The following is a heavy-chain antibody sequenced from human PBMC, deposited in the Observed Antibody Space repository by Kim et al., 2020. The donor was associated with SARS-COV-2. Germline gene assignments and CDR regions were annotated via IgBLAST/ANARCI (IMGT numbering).Heavy chain of an antibody. V-gene: IGHV3-33*06. CDR2: IWYDGSNK. CDR1: GFTFSSYG. D-gene: IGHD1-20*01. CDR3: AKGGGITGTGYYYYYGMDV. J-gene: IGHJ6*02. Sequence: GGSLRLSCAASGFTFSSYGMHWVRQAPGKGLEWVAVIWYDGSNKYYADSVKGRFTISRDNSKNTLYLQMNSLRAEDTAVYYCAKGGGITGTGYYYYYGMDVWGQGTTVTVSS.